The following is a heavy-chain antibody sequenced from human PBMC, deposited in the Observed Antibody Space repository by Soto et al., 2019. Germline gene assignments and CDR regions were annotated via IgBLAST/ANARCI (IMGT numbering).Heavy chain of an antibody. CDR2: ISSYNGDT. V-gene: IGHV1-18*01. J-gene: IGHJ6*02. CDR1: GYTFTRSG. CDR3: AREGVAPYYYYGMDV. Sequence: QVQLVQSGAEVKKPGASVKVSCKASGYTFTRSGISWVRQAPGQGPEWMGWISSYNGDTNYAQTFQGRATMTTATPTSTAYMELRSLRSDDTAVYYCAREGVAPYYYYGMDVWGQGPPVTVSS.